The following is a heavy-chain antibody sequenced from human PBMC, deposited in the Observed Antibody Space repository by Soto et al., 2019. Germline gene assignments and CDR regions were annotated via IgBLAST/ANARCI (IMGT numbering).Heavy chain of an antibody. CDR3: ARDRSYAMEV. CDR1: VFSIRDYW. V-gene: IGHV3-74*01. Sequence: WGSLRLSCEASVFSIRDYWMHWVRQAPGEGLVLVPCINGDASSTTYADSVKGRFTISRDDAKNTVYLQMTSLRAEDTSVYFCARDRSYAMEVWGQGTRVTVSS. J-gene: IGHJ6*01. CDR2: INGDASST.